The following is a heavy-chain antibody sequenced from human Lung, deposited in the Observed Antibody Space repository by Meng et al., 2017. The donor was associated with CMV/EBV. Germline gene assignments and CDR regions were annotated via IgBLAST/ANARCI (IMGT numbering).Heavy chain of an antibody. D-gene: IGHD1-14*01. J-gene: IGHJ4*02. CDR3: ARWRPRIDY. Sequence: RLSCAASGLTFRSHWMSWVRQAPGKGLEWVANIKEDGSEKYYVDSVKGRFTISRDNAKNSLYLQMNSLRAEDTAVYYCARWRPRIDYWGQGTLVTVSS. CDR2: IKEDGSEK. V-gene: IGHV3-7*01. CDR1: GLTFRSHW.